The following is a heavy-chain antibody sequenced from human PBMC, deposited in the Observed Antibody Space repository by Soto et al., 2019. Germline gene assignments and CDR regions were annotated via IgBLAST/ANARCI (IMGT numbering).Heavy chain of an antibody. V-gene: IGHV3-23*01. CDR3: ATVGITAVSGVIILQYDFDY. Sequence: EVQLLESGGGLVQPGGSLRLSCAASGFTFSNYAMHWIRQAPGKGLEWISTISGNGDNTYYADSVKGRFTISTDNSKNTLFLQMNSLRAADTAVYYCATVGITAVSGVIILQYDFDYWGQGILVTVSS. J-gene: IGHJ4*02. CDR2: ISGNGDNT. CDR1: GFTFSNYA. D-gene: IGHD3-16*02.